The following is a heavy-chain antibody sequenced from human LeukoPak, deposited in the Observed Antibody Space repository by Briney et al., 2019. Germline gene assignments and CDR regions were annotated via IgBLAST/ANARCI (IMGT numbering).Heavy chain of an antibody. J-gene: IGHJ4*02. D-gene: IGHD2-8*01. CDR2: INWNGGRT. V-gene: IGHV3-20*04. Sequence: PGGSLRLSCALSGFTFGDYGMSWVRQAPGKGLEWVSGINWNGGRTAYADSVKGRFTVSRGKSKNSLYLEMISLRTEDTAFYYCAKDHPVLSFWGQGTLVTVSS. CDR1: GFTFGDYG. CDR3: AKDHPVLSF.